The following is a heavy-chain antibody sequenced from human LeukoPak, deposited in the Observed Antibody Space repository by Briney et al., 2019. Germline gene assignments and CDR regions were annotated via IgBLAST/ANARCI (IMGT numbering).Heavy chain of an antibody. Sequence: TGGSLRLSCAASGFTFSDYSMTWVRQAPGKGLEWLSYISSSSSFIYYADSVKGRFTISRDNAKNSLYLQMNSLRAEDTAVYYCAELGITMIGGVWGKGTTVTISS. CDR2: ISSSSSFI. J-gene: IGHJ6*04. D-gene: IGHD3-10*02. CDR3: AELGITMIGGV. V-gene: IGHV3-21*05. CDR1: GFTFSDYS.